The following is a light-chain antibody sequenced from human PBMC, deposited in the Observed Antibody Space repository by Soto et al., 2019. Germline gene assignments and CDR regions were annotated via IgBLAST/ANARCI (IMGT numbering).Light chain of an antibody. V-gene: IGLV3-21*02. J-gene: IGLJ2*01. CDR3: QVWDGSSDVI. CDR2: DDG. CDR1: NIGSKR. Sequence: SSELTQPSSVSVAPGQTARIACGGPNIGSKRVHWYQQRPGQAPVVVVYDDGDRPSGIPERFSGSNSGNTATLTINRVEVGDEADYHCQVWDGSSDVIFGGGTKLTVL.